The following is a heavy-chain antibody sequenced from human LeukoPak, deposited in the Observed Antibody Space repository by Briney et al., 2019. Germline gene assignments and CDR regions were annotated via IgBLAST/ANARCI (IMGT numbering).Heavy chain of an antibody. D-gene: IGHD2-2*01. V-gene: IGHV3-23*01. Sequence: GGSLRLSCAASGFTFSSYALSWVRQAPGKGLEWVSAISGSGGSTYYADSVKGRFTISRDNSKNTVYLQMNSLRAEDTAVYYCARVGYCSSTSCPTNVDYWGQGTLVTVSS. CDR2: ISGSGGST. J-gene: IGHJ4*02. CDR1: GFTFSSYA. CDR3: ARVGYCSSTSCPTNVDY.